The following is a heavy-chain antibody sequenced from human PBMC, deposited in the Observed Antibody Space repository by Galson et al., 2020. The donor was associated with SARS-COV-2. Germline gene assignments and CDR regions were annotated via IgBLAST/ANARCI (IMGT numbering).Heavy chain of an antibody. J-gene: IGHJ3*02. Sequence: GESLKISCAASGFTFSSSAMHWVRQAPGKGLEWVAVISYDGSTKYYADSVKGRFIISRDNSKTTLYLQMNSLRAEDTAVYYCAGEDTIQKSFDIWGQGTMVTVSS. CDR1: GFTFSSSA. D-gene: IGHD3-3*01. CDR2: ISYDGSTK. CDR3: AGEDTIQKSFDI. V-gene: IGHV3-30*01.